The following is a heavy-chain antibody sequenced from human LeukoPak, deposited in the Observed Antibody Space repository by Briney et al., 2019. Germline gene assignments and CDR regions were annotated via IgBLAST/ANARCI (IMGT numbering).Heavy chain of an antibody. J-gene: IGHJ4*02. CDR2: ISGSGGGT. D-gene: IGHD1-26*01. CDR1: GFTFTGYA. Sequence: GGSLRLSCAASGFTFTGYAMTWVRQAPRKGLEWVSAISGSGGGTYYADSVKGRFTISRDNSKNTLYLQMNSLRAEDTAVYYCAKDLAGSGSYSFDYWGQGTLVTVSS. V-gene: IGHV3-23*01. CDR3: AKDLAGSGSYSFDY.